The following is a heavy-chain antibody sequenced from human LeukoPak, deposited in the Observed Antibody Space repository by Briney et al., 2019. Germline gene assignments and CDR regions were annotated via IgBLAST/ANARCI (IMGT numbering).Heavy chain of an antibody. Sequence: SETLPLTCTLSGGSVTSIVYSWGWVRQPPGKGLEWIGSIYHSGSTYYNPSLKSRTIISIDKSKNQFSVKLRSVTAADTAVYYCARMSETQSIDYWGQRVLVSVSS. J-gene: IGHJ4*02. CDR1: GGSVTSIVYS. V-gene: IGHV4-39*01. CDR2: IYHSGST. CDR3: ARMSETQSIDY.